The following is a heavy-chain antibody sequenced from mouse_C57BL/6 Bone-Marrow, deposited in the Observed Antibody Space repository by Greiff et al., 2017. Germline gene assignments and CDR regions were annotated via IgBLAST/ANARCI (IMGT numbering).Heavy chain of an antibody. CDR2: IHPNSGST. Sequence: QVQLQQPGAELVKPGASVKLSCKASGYTFTSYWMHWVKQRPGQGLEWIGMIHPNSGSTNYNEKFKSKATLTVDKSSSTAYMQLSSLTSEDSAVYYCARSATTVVAKRYFDYWGQRTTLPVCS. J-gene: IGHJ2*01. D-gene: IGHD1-1*01. CDR3: ARSATTVVAKRYFDY. CDR1: GYTFTSYW. V-gene: IGHV1-64*01.